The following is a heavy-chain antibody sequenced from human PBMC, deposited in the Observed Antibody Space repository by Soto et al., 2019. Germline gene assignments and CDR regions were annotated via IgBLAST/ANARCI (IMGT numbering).Heavy chain of an antibody. Sequence: GSAVKVSCKPSGYTFTNFALSWVRQAPGQGLDWIGFVSANNGFTHFAQKFQGRVSVKTDTSTSTVYLDLRSLTSDDTAVYYCARGGAASHLDSWGQGPPVTVSS. CDR1: GYTFTNFA. J-gene: IGHJ5*01. CDR2: VSANNGFT. D-gene: IGHD6-13*01. CDR3: ARGGAASHLDS. V-gene: IGHV1-18*01.